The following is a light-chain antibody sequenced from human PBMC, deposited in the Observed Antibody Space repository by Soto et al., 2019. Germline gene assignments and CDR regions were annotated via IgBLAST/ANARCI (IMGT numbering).Light chain of an antibody. V-gene: IGKV1-39*01. CDR1: QSISSY. Sequence: DIQMTQSPSSLSASVGDRVTITCRASQSISSYLNWYQQKPGKAPKLLIYAASSLQSGVPSRFSGSGSGTDFTLTISSLQPEDGATYDCQQSYSTPRTFGQGTKVDIK. J-gene: IGKJ1*01. CDR2: AAS. CDR3: QQSYSTPRT.